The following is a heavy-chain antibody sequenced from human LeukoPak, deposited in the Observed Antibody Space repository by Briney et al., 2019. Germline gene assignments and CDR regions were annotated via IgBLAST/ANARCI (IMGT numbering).Heavy chain of an antibody. J-gene: IGHJ4*02. CDR1: GGSISSSSYY. CDR2: IYYSGST. D-gene: IGHD6-13*01. CDR3: ARGELVRDYFDY. V-gene: IGHV4-39*01. Sequence: SETLSLTCTVSGGSISSSSYYWGWIRQPPGKGLEWIGSIYYSGSTYYNPSLKSRVTISVDTSKNQFSLKLSSVTAADTAVYYCARGELVRDYFDYWGRGTLVTVSS.